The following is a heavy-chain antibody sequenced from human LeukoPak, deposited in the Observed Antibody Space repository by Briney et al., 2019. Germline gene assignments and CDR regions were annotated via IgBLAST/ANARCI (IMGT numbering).Heavy chain of an antibody. J-gene: IGHJ4*02. CDR2: ISSSSSYI. CDR3: ARDWVDYDLYYFDY. Sequence: PGGSLRLSCAASGFTFSSYSMNWFRQAPGKGLEWASSISSSSSYIYYADSVKGRFTISRDNAKNSLYLQMNSLRAEDTAVYYCARDWVDYDLYYFDYWGQGTLVTVSS. D-gene: IGHD3-22*01. CDR1: GFTFSSYS. V-gene: IGHV3-21*01.